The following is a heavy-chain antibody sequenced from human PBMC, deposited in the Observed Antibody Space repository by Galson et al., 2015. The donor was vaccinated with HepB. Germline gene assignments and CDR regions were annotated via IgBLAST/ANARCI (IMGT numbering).Heavy chain of an antibody. V-gene: IGHV3-23*01. D-gene: IGHD6-13*01. CDR3: ARGQTYSSSWGY. J-gene: IGHJ4*02. Sequence: SLRLSCAASGFTFSSYAINWVRQAPGKGLEWVSTISGSGGSTYYADSVKGRFTVSRDNSKNTLYLQMNSLRAEDTAVYYCARGQTYSSSWGYWGQGTLVTVSS. CDR2: ISGSGGST. CDR1: GFTFSSYA.